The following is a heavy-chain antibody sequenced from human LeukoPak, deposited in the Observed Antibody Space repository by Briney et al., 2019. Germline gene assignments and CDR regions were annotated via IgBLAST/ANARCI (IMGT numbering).Heavy chain of an antibody. CDR3: ATLMAHLDY. V-gene: IGHV1-2*02. D-gene: IGHD2-8*01. Sequence: GASVKVSCKAFGYTFTDYHMHWVRQAPGQGLEWMGWINPNSGDTNYAQKFQGRVTMTKDTTISTAYMELSRLRSDDTAVFYCATLMAHLDYWGQGTLVT. CDR1: GYTFTDYH. J-gene: IGHJ4*02. CDR2: INPNSGDT.